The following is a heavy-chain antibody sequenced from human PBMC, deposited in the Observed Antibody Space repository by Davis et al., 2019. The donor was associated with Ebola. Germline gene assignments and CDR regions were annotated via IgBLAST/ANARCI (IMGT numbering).Heavy chain of an antibody. Sequence: AASVKVSCKASGYTFTTYDIHWVRQATGHGLEWMGWMNPNSENTGYAQKFQGRVTMTRNTSISTAYMELSSLRSEDTAVYYCAREGTGDGFIYYYGMDVWDQGTTVTVSS. J-gene: IGHJ6*02. CDR2: MNPNSENT. D-gene: IGHD1-1*01. V-gene: IGHV1-8*01. CDR1: GYTFTTYD. CDR3: AREGTGDGFIYYYGMDV.